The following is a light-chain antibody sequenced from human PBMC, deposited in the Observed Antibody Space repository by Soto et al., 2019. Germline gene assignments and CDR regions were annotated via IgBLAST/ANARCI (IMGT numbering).Light chain of an antibody. CDR1: TSNIRNNY. Sequence: QSVLTQPPSVSAAPGQKVTISCSGSTSNIRNNYVSWYQQLPGTAPKLLIYENDKRPSGIPDRFSGSKSGASATLGITGLQTGDEADYYCGTWDTSLSSGVFGGGTKLTGL. CDR2: END. CDR3: GTWDTSLSSGV. V-gene: IGLV1-51*02. J-gene: IGLJ3*02.